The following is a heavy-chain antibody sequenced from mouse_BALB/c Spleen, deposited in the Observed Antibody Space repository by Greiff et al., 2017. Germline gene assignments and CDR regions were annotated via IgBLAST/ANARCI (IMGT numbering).Heavy chain of an antibody. CDR1: GYSFTSYY. CDR3: ASMVTFDY. D-gene: IGHD2-1*01. Sequence: EVQVVESGPELMKPGASVKISCKASGYSFTSYYMHWVKQSHGKSLEWIGYIDPFNGGTSYNQKFKGKATLTVDKSSSTAYMHLSSLTSEDAAVYYCASMVTFDYWGQGTTLTVSS. V-gene: IGHV1S135*01. J-gene: IGHJ2*01. CDR2: IDPFNGGT.